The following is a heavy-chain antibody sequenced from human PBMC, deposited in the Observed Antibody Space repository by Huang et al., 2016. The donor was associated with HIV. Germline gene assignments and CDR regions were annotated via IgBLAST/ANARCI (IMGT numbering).Heavy chain of an antibody. J-gene: IGHJ6*03. CDR3: ARGQGGYYYYYMDV. V-gene: IGHV4-34*01. Sequence: QVQLQQWGAGLLRPSETLSLTCAVYGGFFSGYYGTWIRQPPGKGLEWIGEINHSEGTNYNPSLKSRVTISVDTSRNHFSLTLTSVTAADTAVYYCARGQGGYYYYYMDVWGKGTTVTVSS. CDR2: INHSEGT. CDR1: GGFFSGYY.